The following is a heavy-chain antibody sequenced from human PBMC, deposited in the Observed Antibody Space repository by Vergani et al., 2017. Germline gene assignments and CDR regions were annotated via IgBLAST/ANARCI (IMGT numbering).Heavy chain of an antibody. CDR1: GYTFTCYY. CDR3: ARERVVGFDY. CDR2: INPRGGST. Sequence: QVQLVQSGAEVKKPGASVKLSCKASGYTFTCYYIHWARQAPGQGLEWMGIINPRGGSTSYAKKFQGRVSMTRDTSTSTVYMELSRLRSDDTAVYYCARERVVGFDYWGQGTLVTVSS. V-gene: IGHV1-46*01. J-gene: IGHJ4*02. D-gene: IGHD2-21*01.